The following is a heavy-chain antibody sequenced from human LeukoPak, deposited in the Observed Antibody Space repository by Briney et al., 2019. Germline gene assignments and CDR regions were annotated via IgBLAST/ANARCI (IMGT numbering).Heavy chain of an antibody. V-gene: IGHV4-4*02. D-gene: IGHD3-10*01. CDR1: DGSISNSNW. CDR2: INHSGST. Sequence: SETLSLTCAVSDGSISNSNWWSWIRQPPGKGLEWIGEINHSGSTNYNPSLKSRVTISVDTSKNQFSLKLSSVTAADTAVYYCAREVQGERFDYWGQGTLVTVSS. J-gene: IGHJ4*02. CDR3: AREVQGERFDY.